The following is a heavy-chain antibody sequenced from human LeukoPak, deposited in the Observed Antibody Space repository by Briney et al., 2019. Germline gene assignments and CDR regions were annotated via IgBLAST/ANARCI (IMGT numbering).Heavy chain of an antibody. J-gene: IGHJ6*03. CDR3: ASSIAARRLYYMDV. CDR1: GGTFSSYA. D-gene: IGHD6-6*01. V-gene: IGHV1-69*05. CDR2: IIPIFGTA. Sequence: VASVKVSCKASGGTFSSYAISWVRQPPGKGLEWMGGIIPIFGTANYAQKFQGRVTITTDESTSTAYMELSSLRSEDTAVYYCASSIAARRLYYMDVWGKGTTVTVSS.